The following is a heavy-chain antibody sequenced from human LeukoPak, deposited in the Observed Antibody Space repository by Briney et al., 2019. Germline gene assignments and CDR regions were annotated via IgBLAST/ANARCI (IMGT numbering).Heavy chain of an antibody. CDR2: ITGSGTNT. D-gene: IGHD3-9*01. V-gene: IGHV3-23*01. CDR3: VIWGDYDVLTGYYVPDY. Sequence: PGASLRLSCVASGFTFSNYAMSWVRQAPGKGLEWVSAITGSGTNTYYADSLKGRFTISGDNSKNTVFLQMNSLRHEDTAIYYCVIWGDYDVLTGYYVPDYWGQGTLVTVSS. CDR1: GFTFSNYA. J-gene: IGHJ4*02.